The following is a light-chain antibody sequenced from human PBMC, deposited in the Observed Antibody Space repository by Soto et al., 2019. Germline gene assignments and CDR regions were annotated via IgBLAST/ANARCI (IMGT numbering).Light chain of an antibody. CDR1: QSVSSY. Sequence: IVLTQSQATLSLSPGEGATLFFRASQSVSSYLAWYQQKPGQAPRLLIYDASNRATGIPGRFSGGGSGTEFTLTISRLEPEDFAVYYCQQYGSSRTFGQGTKVDI. CDR3: QQYGSSRT. V-gene: IGKV3-11*01. CDR2: DAS. J-gene: IGKJ1*01.